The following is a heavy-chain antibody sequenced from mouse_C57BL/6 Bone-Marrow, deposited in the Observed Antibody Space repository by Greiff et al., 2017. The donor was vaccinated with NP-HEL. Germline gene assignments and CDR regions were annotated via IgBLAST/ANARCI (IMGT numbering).Heavy chain of an antibody. CDR1: GFSLTSYG. V-gene: IGHV2-6-1*01. J-gene: IGHJ4*01. CDR3: ARHGDSSGYVDAMDY. Sequence: QVQLKESGPGLVAPSQSLSITCTVSGFSLTSYGVHWVRQPPGKGLEWLVVIWSDGSTTYNSALKSRLSISKDNSKSQVFLKMNSLQTDDTAMDYCARHGDSSGYVDAMDYWGQGTSVTVST. CDR2: IWSDGST. D-gene: IGHD3-2*02.